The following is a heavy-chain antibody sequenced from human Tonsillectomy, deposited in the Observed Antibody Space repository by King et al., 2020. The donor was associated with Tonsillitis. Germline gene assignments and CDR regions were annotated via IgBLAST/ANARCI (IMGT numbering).Heavy chain of an antibody. CDR2: IYYSGST. J-gene: IGHJ4*02. CDR3: ARSTIPLSDYVWGSYRFDY. CDR1: GGSISSYY. D-gene: IGHD3-16*02. V-gene: IGHV4-59*01. Sequence: HVQLQESGPGLVKPSETLSLTCTVSGGSISSYYWSWIRQPPGKGLEWIGYIYYSGSTNYNPSLKSRVTISVDTSKNQFSLKLSSVTATDTAVYYCARSTIPLSDYVWGSYRFDYWGQGTLVTVSS.